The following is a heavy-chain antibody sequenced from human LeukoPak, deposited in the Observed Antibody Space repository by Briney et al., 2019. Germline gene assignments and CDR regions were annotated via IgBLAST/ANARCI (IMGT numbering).Heavy chain of an antibody. J-gene: IGHJ4*02. CDR3: AKDRAYDSSGYYNY. CDR1: GFTFSSYA. CDR2: ISGSGGST. V-gene: IGHV3-23*01. D-gene: IGHD3-22*01. Sequence: PGGSLRLSCAASGFTFSSYAMSWVRQAPGKGLEWVSAISGSGGSTYYADSVKGQFTISRDNSKNTLYLQMNSLRAEDTAVYYGAKDRAYDSSGYYNYWGQGTLVTVSS.